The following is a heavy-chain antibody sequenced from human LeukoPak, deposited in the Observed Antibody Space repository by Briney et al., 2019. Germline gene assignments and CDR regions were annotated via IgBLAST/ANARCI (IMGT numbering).Heavy chain of an antibody. CDR3: ARGTNNYGDYEGIGY. CDR1: GYTFTSYG. V-gene: IGHV1-18*01. CDR2: ISAYNGNT. D-gene: IGHD4-17*01. J-gene: IGHJ4*02. Sequence: GSSVKVSCKASGYTFTSYGISWVRQAPGQGLEWMGWISAYNGNTNYAQKLQGRVTMTTDTSTSTAYMELSSLRSEDTAVYYCARGTNNYGDYEGIGYWGQGTLVTVSS.